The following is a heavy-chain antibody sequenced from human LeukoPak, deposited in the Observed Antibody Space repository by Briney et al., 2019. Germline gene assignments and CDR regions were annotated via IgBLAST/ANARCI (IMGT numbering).Heavy chain of an antibody. CDR1: GFIVSSNY. V-gene: IGHV3-53*01. D-gene: IGHD3-9*01. Sequence: GGSLRLSCAASGFIVSSNYMSWVRQAPGKGLEWVSVIYSSGETYCADSVKGRFTISRDNSKNTLYLQMNSLRAEDTAVYYCARGLDILTGYYHAFDIWGQGTMVTVSS. CDR3: ARGLDILTGYYHAFDI. J-gene: IGHJ3*02. CDR2: IYSSGET.